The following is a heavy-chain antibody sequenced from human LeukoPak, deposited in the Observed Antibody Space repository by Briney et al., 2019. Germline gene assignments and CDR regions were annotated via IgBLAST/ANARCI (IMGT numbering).Heavy chain of an antibody. D-gene: IGHD6-19*01. CDR3: AKDRSYSSGWRPFDY. CDR1: GFTFSSYG. V-gene: IGHV3-23*01. CDR2: ISGSGGST. Sequence: PGGSLRLSCAASGFTFSSYGMSWVRQAPGKGLEWVSAISGSGGSTYYADSVKGRFTISRDNSKNTLYLQMYSLRAEDTAVYYCAKDRSYSSGWRPFDYWGQGTLVTVSS. J-gene: IGHJ4*02.